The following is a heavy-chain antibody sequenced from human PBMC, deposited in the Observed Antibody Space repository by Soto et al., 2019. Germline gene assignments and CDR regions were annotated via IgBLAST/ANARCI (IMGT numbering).Heavy chain of an antibody. V-gene: IGHV1-18*04. D-gene: IGHD6-13*01. CDR2: ISTSNGDT. Sequence: QVQLVQSGTEVKKPGASVKVSCKASGYTFSTYGISWVRQAPGQGLEWMAWISTSNGDTHYAQKVQDRVRMTTDRLTSTAYMELRSQRSDDTAIYYCARDSAGHGPVFDYWGQGTLVTVSS. CDR3: ARDSAGHGPVFDY. J-gene: IGHJ4*02. CDR1: GYTFSTYG.